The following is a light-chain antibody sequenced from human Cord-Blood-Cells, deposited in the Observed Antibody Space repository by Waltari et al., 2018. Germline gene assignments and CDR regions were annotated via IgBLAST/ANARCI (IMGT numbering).Light chain of an antibody. Sequence: EIVLTQPPATLSLSPGESAPLSCRASQSVTSYLAWYQQKPGQAPRLLIYDASNRATGIPARFSGSGSGTDFTLTISSLEPEDFAVYYCQQRSNWPLTFGPGTKVDIK. V-gene: IGKV3-11*01. CDR2: DAS. J-gene: IGKJ3*01. CDR1: QSVTSY. CDR3: QQRSNWPLT.